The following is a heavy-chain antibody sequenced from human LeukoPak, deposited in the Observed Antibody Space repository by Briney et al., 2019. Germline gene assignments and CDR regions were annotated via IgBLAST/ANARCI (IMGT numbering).Heavy chain of an antibody. CDR3: ARRLRYCSGGSCSTFDY. Sequence: GESLKISCKGSGYSFTSYWIGWVRQMPGKGLEWMGIIYPGDSDTRYSPSFQGQVTISADKSISTAYLQWSSLKASDTAMYYCARRLRYCSGGSCSTFDYWGQGTLVTVSS. V-gene: IGHV5-51*01. CDR2: IYPGDSDT. CDR1: GYSFTSYW. J-gene: IGHJ4*02. D-gene: IGHD2-15*01.